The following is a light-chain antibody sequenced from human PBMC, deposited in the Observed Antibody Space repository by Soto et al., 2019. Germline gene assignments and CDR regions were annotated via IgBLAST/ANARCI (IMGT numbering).Light chain of an antibody. J-gene: IGKJ4*01. CDR3: QQLSSHPLT. Sequence: DIQMTQSPSTLPASVGDRVTITCRASQSISNLLAWYQQKPGTAPKLLIYHASILESGVPSRFSGSGSGTEFTLAISSLQPEDFATYYCQQLSSHPLTFGGGTKVDIK. V-gene: IGKV1-5*01. CDR2: HAS. CDR1: QSISNL.